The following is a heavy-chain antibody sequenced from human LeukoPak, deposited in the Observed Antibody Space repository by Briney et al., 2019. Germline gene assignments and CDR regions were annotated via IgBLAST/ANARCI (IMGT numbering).Heavy chain of an antibody. CDR2: IDPSGGST. J-gene: IGHJ4*02. CDR1: GYTFTSYY. V-gene: IGHV1-46*01. D-gene: IGHD3-22*01. Sequence: GASVKASCKASGYTFTSYYTHWVRQAPGQGLEWMGIIDPSGGSTSYAQKFQGRVTMTRDTSTSTVYMELSGLRSEDTAVYYCARDLDSSGYYDYWGQGTLVTVSS. CDR3: ARDLDSSGYYDY.